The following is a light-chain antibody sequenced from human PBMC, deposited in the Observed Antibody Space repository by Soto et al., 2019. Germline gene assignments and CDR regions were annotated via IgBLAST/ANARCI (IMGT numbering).Light chain of an antibody. J-gene: IGLJ2*01. CDR1: KLGDKF. V-gene: IGLV3-1*01. Sequence: SYELTQPTSMSVSPGQTASITCSGDKLGDKFAFWYQQKPRQSPVLVIYQDTKRPSGIPERFSGSNSGNTATLTISGTQAMDEADYYCQAWDSSTAVFGGGTKVTVL. CDR3: QAWDSSTAV. CDR2: QDT.